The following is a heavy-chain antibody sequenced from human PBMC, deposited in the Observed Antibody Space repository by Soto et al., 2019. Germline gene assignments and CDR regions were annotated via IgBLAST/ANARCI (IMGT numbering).Heavy chain of an antibody. D-gene: IGHD6-19*01. CDR2: ISAYNGNT. CDR1: GYTFTSYG. J-gene: IGHJ4*02. CDR3: ARDALGTVAGTMGGFGY. Sequence: KVSCKASGYTFTSYGITWVRQATEKGLEWMGWISAYNGNTNYAQELQGRVTMTTDTSTSTAYMELRSLRADDTAVYFCARDALGTVAGTMGGFGYWGQGTLVTVSS. V-gene: IGHV1-18*01.